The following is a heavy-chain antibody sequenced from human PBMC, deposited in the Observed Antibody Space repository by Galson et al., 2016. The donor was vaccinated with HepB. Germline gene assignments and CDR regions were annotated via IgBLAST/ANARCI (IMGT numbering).Heavy chain of an antibody. CDR1: GFTVSSSY. J-gene: IGHJ4*02. D-gene: IGHD4-23*01. CDR3: AGVPSGKRLDY. Sequence: SLRLSCAASGFTVSSSYMSWVRQAPGKGPEWVLTFGDGGDIYYADSVKGRFTISRDNSRNTLYLQMNSLRADDPAVYYCAGVPSGKRLDYWGQGTLVTVSS. CDR2: FGDGGDI. V-gene: IGHV3-53*01.